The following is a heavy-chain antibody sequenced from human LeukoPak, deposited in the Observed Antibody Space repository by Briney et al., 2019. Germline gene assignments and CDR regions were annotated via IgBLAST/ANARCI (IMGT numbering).Heavy chain of an antibody. CDR3: ARTYYDFWSGYSHFDY. J-gene: IGHJ4*02. CDR2: IYYSGST. CDR1: GGSISSHY. V-gene: IGHV4-59*11. Sequence: SETLSLTCTVSGGSISSHYWSWIRQPPGKGLEWIGYIYYSGSTNYNPSLKSRVTISVDTSKNQFSLKLSSVTAADTAVYYCARTYYDFWSGYSHFDYWGQGTLVTVSS. D-gene: IGHD3-3*01.